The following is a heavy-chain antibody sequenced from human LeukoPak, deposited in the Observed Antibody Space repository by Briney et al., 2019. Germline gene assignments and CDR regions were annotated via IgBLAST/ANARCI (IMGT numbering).Heavy chain of an antibody. V-gene: IGHV3-30*02. CDR1: GFTFSSYG. CDR2: IRYDGSNK. Sequence: GGSLRLSCAASGFTFSSYGMHWVRQAPGKGLEWVAFIRYDGSNKYYADSVKGRFTISRDNSKNTLYLQMNSLRAEDTAVYYCASKTGVYFDYWGQGTLATVSS. D-gene: IGHD7-27*01. CDR3: ASKTGVYFDY. J-gene: IGHJ4*02.